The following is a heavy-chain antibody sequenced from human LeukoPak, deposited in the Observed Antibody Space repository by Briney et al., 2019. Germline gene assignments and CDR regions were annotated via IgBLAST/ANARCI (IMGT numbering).Heavy chain of an antibody. J-gene: IGHJ4*02. Sequence: TSETLSLTCTVSGGSISSGSYYWGWIRQPAGKGLEWIGRIYNTGSTNYHPSLKSQFTISVDKSKNRFFLSLSCVTAADPAVYYCVKDGTARTWGQATLATVSS. CDR3: VKDGTART. CDR2: IYNTGST. D-gene: IGHD1-1*01. V-gene: IGHV4-61*02. CDR1: GGSISSGSYY.